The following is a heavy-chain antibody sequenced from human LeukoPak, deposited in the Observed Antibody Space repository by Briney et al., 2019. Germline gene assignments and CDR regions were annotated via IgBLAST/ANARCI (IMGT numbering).Heavy chain of an antibody. CDR3: ARGGNSGGSLRSPFDI. J-gene: IGHJ3*02. Sequence: GGSLRLSCAASGLSVSGNYMSWVRQPPGKGPEWVSVLDVGGSTYYADSVKGRFTISRDKSKDTLYLQITSLRAEDTAVYYCARGGNSGGSLRSPFDIGGRGTMVTVSS. CDR1: GLSVSGNY. V-gene: IGHV3-53*01. D-gene: IGHD2-15*01. CDR2: LDVGGST.